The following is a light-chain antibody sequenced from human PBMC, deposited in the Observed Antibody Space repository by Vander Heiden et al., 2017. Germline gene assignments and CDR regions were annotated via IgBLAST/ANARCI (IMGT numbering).Light chain of an antibody. CDR1: QSLRHSNGKNY. V-gene: IGKV2-28*01. CDR3: MQALQTPWT. J-gene: IGKJ1*01. CDR2: LGS. Sequence: DIVMTQSPLSLPVTPGESASISCRSSQSLRHSNGKNYLDWYLQKPGQPPQLLIYLGSDRASGVPDRFSGSGSGTDFTLKISSVEAEDVGVYYCMQALQTPWTFGQGTKVQIK.